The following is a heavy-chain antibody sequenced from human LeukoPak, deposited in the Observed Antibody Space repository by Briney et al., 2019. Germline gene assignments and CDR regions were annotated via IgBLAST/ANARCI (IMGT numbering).Heavy chain of an antibody. CDR1: GFTFSGSA. CDR3: TRHSHQGIAAAGRFDP. D-gene: IGHD6-13*01. CDR2: IRSKANSYAT. V-gene: IGHV3-73*01. J-gene: IGHJ5*02. Sequence: GGSLRLSCAASGFTFSGSAMHWVRQASGKGLEWVGRIRSKANSYATAYAASVKGRFTISRDDSKNTAYLQMNSLKTEDTAVYYCTRHSHQGIAAAGRFDPWGQGTLVTVSS.